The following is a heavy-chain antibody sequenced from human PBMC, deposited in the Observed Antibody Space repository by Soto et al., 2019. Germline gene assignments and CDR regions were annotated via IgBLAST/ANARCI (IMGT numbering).Heavy chain of an antibody. J-gene: IGHJ4*02. CDR2: INPNSGGT. CDR3: AREGSERYGGNPGIDY. CDR1: GYTFTGYY. D-gene: IGHD4-17*01. Sequence: ASVKVSCKASGYTFTGYYMHWVRQAPGQGLEWMGWINPNSGGTNYAQKFQGWVTMTRDTSISTAYMELSRLRSDDTAVYYCAREGSERYGGNPGIDYWGKGTLVTVDS. V-gene: IGHV1-2*04.